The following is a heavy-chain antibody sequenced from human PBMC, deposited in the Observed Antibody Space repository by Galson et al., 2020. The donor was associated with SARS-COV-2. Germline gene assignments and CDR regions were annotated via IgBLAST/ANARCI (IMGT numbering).Heavy chain of an antibody. J-gene: IGHJ2*01. D-gene: IGHD7-27*01. Sequence: SETLSLTCSVSGDFLSRYYWVWIRQLAGKGLEWIGHIYTTGATNYNPSLRSRVTLSIDTSKNQFYLGFSSVTVVDTAMYYCARTGDGLENKDIHLWGRGILVTVSS. CDR3: ARTGDGLENKDIHL. CDR2: IYTTGAT. V-gene: IGHV4-4*07. CDR1: GDFLSRYY.